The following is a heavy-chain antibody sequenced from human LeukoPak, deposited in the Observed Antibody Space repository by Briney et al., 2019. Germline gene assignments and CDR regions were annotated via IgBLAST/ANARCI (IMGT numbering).Heavy chain of an antibody. J-gene: IGHJ5*02. CDR2: INPNSGGT. V-gene: IGHV1-2*02. CDR1: GYTFTGYY. CDR3: ARMGPGYCSSTSCYPWFDP. Sequence: GASVKVSCKASGYTFTGYYMHWVRQAPGHGLEWMGWINPNSGGTYCTQKFQGRVTMTRDTSISTAYMELSRLRSDDTAVYYCARMGPGYCSSTSCYPWFDPWGQGTLVTVSS. D-gene: IGHD2-2*01.